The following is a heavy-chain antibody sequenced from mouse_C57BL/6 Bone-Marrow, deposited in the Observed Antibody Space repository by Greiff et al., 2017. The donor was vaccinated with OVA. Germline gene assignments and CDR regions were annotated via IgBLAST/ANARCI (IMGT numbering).Heavy chain of an antibody. CDR2: IYPRSGNT. CDR1: GYTFTSYG. D-gene: IGHD1-1*01. CDR3: ARRYDGSSYVNFDY. Sequence: VQLQESGAELARPGASVKLSCKASGYTFTSYGISWVKQRTGQGLEWIGEIYPRSGNTYYNEKFKGKATLTADKSSSTAYMELRSLTSEDSAVYFCARRYDGSSYVNFDYWGQGTTLTVSA. J-gene: IGHJ2*01. V-gene: IGHV1-81*01.